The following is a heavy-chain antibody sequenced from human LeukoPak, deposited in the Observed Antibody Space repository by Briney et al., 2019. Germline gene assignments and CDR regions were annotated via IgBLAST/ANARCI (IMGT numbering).Heavy chain of an antibody. CDR2: ISSDSSTI. CDR3: ARSDYYDSSGYYPLEYFDL. CDR1: GFTSSSYS. J-gene: IGHJ2*01. V-gene: IGHV3-48*04. D-gene: IGHD3-22*01. Sequence: GGSLRLSCAASGFTSSSYSMNWVRQAPGKGLEWVSYISSDSSTIYHADSVKGRFTISRDNAKNSLYLQMNSLRAEDTAVYYCARSDYYDSSGYYPLEYFDLWGRGTLVTVSS.